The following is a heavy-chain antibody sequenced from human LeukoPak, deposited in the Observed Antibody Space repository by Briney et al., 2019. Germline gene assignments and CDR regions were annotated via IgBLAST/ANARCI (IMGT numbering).Heavy chain of an antibody. CDR1: GGSISSGDYY. CDR3: AGSSGWYVDY. D-gene: IGHD6-19*01. V-gene: IGHV4-30-4*08. Sequence: SETLSLTCTVSGGSISSGDYYWRWLRQPPGKGLEWIGYIYYSGSTYYNPSLKSRVTISVDTSKNQFSLKLSSVTAADTAVYYCAGSSGWYVDYWGQGTLVTVSS. J-gene: IGHJ4*02. CDR2: IYYSGST.